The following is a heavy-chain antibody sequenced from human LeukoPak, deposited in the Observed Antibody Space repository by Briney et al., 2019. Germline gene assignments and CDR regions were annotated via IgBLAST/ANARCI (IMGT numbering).Heavy chain of an antibody. CDR1: GFTFSRYW. CDR3: ARQSPAFDY. J-gene: IGHJ4*02. CDR2: MNTDGSTT. V-gene: IGHV3-74*01. Sequence: GGSLRLSCVASGFTFSRYWMHWVRQAPGKRLVWVSRMNTDGSTTDYADSVKGRFTISRDDAKNSLYLQMDSLRAEDTAVYYCARQSPAFDYWGQGTLVTVSS.